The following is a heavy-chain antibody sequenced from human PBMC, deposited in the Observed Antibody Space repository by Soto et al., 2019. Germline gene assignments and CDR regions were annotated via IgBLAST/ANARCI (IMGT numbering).Heavy chain of an antibody. J-gene: IGHJ3*02. CDR3: ARHQGGRYWSTLHI. D-gene: IGHD1-26*01. Sequence: EVQLMESGGGLVQPGGSLRLSCAASGFTISNYWMTWVRQAPGKGLEWVANIKQDGSDKNYVDSPKGRFTISRDNAKISLYLQMNSLRAEDTAVYFCARHQGGRYWSTLHIWDKGTMVTVSA. CDR2: IKQDGSDK. CDR1: GFTISNYW. V-gene: IGHV3-7*02.